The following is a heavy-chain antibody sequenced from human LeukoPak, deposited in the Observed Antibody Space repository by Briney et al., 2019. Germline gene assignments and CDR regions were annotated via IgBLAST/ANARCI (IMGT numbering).Heavy chain of an antibody. Sequence: PGGSLRLSCAASGFTFSSYSMNWVRQAPGKGLEWVSSISSSSSYIYYADSVKGRFTISRDNAKNSLYLQMNSLRAEDTAVYYCARGKSYDSSGYYYVLDYWGQGTLVTVSS. CDR1: GFTFSSYS. D-gene: IGHD3-22*01. CDR2: ISSSSSYI. CDR3: ARGKSYDSSGYYYVLDY. J-gene: IGHJ4*02. V-gene: IGHV3-21*01.